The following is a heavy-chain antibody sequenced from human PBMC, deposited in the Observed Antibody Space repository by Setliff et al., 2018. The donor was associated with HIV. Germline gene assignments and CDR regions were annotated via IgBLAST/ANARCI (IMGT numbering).Heavy chain of an antibody. J-gene: IGHJ5*02. D-gene: IGHD6-19*01. CDR2: IYTSGST. Sequence: SETLSLTCTVSGGSISSGSNYWSWIRQPAGKGLEWIGHIYTSGSTNYNPSLKSRITISRDTSKNQFSLKLTSVTAADTAVYYCARHWRGSGWSNWFDPWGQGTLVTVSS. V-gene: IGHV4-61*09. CDR1: GGSISSGSNY. CDR3: ARHWRGSGWSNWFDP.